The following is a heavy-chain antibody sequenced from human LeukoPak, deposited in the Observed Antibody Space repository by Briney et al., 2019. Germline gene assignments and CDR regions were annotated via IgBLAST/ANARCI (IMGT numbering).Heavy chain of an antibody. Sequence: GSLRLSCAASGFTFSNYWMTWVRQAPGKGLEWVANINQDGSKEYYMDSVKARFTISRDNAKNSLSLQMNSLRAEGTAVYYCVRDGGVSGYDLLDYWGQGTLVTVSS. V-gene: IGHV3-7*01. CDR1: GFTFSNYW. CDR2: INQDGSKE. D-gene: IGHD5-12*01. J-gene: IGHJ4*02. CDR3: VRDGGVSGYDLLDY.